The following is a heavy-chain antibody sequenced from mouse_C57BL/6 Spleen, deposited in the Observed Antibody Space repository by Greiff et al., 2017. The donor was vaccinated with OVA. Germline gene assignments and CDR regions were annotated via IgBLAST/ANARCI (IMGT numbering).Heavy chain of an antibody. Sequence: EVMLVESGAGLVKPGGSLKLSCAASGFTFSSYAMSWVRQTPEKRLEWVATISDGGSYTYYPDNFKGRSTISRDNANNNLYLQMSHLKSEDTAMYYCARGGGSSYVSYWGQGTTLTVSS. D-gene: IGHD1-1*01. CDR2: ISDGGSYT. CDR1: GFTFSSYA. V-gene: IGHV5-4*03. J-gene: IGHJ2*01. CDR3: ARGGGSSYVSY.